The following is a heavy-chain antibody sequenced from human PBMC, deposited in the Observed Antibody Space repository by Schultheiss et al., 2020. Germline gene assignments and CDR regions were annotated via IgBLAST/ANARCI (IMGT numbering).Heavy chain of an antibody. Sequence: SETLSLTCTVSGGSISSSSYFWGWIRQPPRKGLEWIGSIYYSGSTYYNPSLRSRVIISVDTSKNQFSLKLSSVTAADTAVYYCARQDFDSSGYFNFDYWGQGTLVTVSS. CDR1: GGSISSSSYF. CDR3: ARQDFDSSGYFNFDY. D-gene: IGHD3-22*01. J-gene: IGHJ4*02. CDR2: IYYSGST. V-gene: IGHV4-39*01.